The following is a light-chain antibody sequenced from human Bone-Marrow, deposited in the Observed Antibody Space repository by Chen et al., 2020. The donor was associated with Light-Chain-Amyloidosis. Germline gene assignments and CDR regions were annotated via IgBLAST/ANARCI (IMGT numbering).Light chain of an antibody. CDR1: QNIMSS. CDR2: TAS. V-gene: IGKV1-39*01. Sequence: DIHMTQSPSSLSVSVGGRVTITCRTSQNIMSSLSWYQQKPRQAPKLLIYTASTLQSGVPSRFSGRGSGTDFTLTITSVQPDDFATYDCQQSYSSPTFGGGNKVEIK. CDR3: QQSYSSPT. J-gene: IGKJ4*01.